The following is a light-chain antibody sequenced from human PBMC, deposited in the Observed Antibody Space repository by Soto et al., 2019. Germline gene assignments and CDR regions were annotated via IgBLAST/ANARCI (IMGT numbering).Light chain of an antibody. J-gene: IGKJ5*01. Sequence: EIVLTQSPGTLSLSPGERATLSCRASQSVPRSYLAWYQQKPGQAPRLLIYGTSSRATGIPDRFSGSGSGTDFTLTISRLEPEDFAVFYCQQYGSSITFGQGTRLEL. CDR2: GTS. CDR3: QQYGSSIT. CDR1: QSVPRSY. V-gene: IGKV3-20*01.